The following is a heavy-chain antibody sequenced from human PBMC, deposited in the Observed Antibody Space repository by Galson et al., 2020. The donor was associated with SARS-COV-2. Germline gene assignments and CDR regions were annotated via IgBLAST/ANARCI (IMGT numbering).Heavy chain of an antibody. D-gene: IGHD1-26*01. CDR3: SRDYPVVGATGGVDY. Sequence: SETLSLTCTVSGGTVSSGSYYWSCIRQPPGKGLEWIGYIYYSGSTNYNPSLKSRVTISVDTSKNQFSLKLSYVTAADTAVYYCSRDYPVVGATGGVDYWGQGTLVTVSS. CDR2: IYYSGST. CDR1: GGTVSSGSYY. V-gene: IGHV4-61*01. J-gene: IGHJ4*02.